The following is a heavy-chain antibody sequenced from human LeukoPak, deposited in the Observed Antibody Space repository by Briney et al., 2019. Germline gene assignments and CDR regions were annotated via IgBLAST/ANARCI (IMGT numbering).Heavy chain of an antibody. Sequence: PSQTLSLTCTVSGGSISSGSYYWSWIRQPAGKGLEWIGRIYTSGSTNYNPSLKSRVTISVDTSKNQFSLKLSSVTAADTAVYYCARDRDGITIFGVFWYMDVWGKGTTVTVSS. CDR3: ARDRDGITIFGVFWYMDV. V-gene: IGHV4-61*02. D-gene: IGHD3-3*01. CDR2: IYTSGST. J-gene: IGHJ6*03. CDR1: GGSISSGSYY.